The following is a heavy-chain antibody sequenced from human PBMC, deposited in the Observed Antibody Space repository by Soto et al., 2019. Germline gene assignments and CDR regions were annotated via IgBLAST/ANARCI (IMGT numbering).Heavy chain of an antibody. CDR1: GGTFSTYG. V-gene: IGHV1-69*18. CDR2: IIPLIGTA. CDR3: ARVDMTTDPASFDYGLDV. J-gene: IGHJ6*02. D-gene: IGHD4-4*01. Sequence: QVQLVQSGAEVRTPGSSVTVSCKASGGTFSTYGITWVRQAPGQVLEWLGNIIPLIGTANYAQRFRGRVTITADESTTTAYMEPTSLRSEDTAVYYCARVDMTTDPASFDYGLDVWGQGPTVTVSS.